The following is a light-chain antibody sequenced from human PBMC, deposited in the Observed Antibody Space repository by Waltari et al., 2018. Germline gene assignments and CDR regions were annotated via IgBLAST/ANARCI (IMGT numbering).Light chain of an antibody. CDR2: DAS. CDR3: QQRSNWPLT. V-gene: IGKV3-11*01. J-gene: IGKJ4*01. Sequence: EIVLPQSPATLSLSPGEIPNLSCRASQSVSSYLAWYQQKPGQAPRLLIYDASNRATGIPARFSGSGSGTDFTLTISSLEPEDFAVYYCQQRSNWPLTFGGGTKVEIK. CDR1: QSVSSY.